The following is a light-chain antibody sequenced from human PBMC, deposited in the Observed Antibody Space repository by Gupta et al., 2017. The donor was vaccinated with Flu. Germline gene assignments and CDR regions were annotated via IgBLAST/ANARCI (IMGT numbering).Light chain of an antibody. CDR1: QNIGNY. CDR2: REA. CDR3: LQSDSQPPLT. J-gene: IGKJ3*01. V-gene: IGKV1-39*01. Sequence: SLSASAGDRGTITCRASQNIGNYLNWYQKKPGEAPKLLVYREASLQSGVASRFSGSGCGTDFTLTISSRQLEDCDTYFCLQSDSQPPLTFGPGTKVEIK.